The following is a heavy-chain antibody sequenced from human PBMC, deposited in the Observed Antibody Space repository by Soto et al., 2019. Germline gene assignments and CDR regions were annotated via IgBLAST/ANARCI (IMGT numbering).Heavy chain of an antibody. V-gene: IGHV3-11*04. CDR3: ARADYYDSSGYWVGAFDI. D-gene: IGHD3-22*01. Sequence: QVQLVESGGGLVKPGGSLRLSCAASGFTFSDYYMSWIRQAPGKGLEWVSYISSSSSTIYYADSVKGRFTISRDNAKNSLYLQMNSLRDEDTAVYYCARADYYDSSGYWVGAFDIWGQGTMVTVSS. CDR1: GFTFSDYY. CDR2: ISSSSSTI. J-gene: IGHJ3*02.